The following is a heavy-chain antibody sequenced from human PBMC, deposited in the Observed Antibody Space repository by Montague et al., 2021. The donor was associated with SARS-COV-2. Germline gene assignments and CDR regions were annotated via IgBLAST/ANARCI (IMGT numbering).Heavy chain of an antibody. CDR1: GYPLIELP. V-gene: IGHV1-24*01. CDR2: FDPEDGET. Sequence: SVKVSFKVSGYPLIELPMHWVRQAPGKGLEWMGGFDPEDGETIYAQKFQGRVSMTEDTSTDTAYMELSSLRSEDTAVYYCATGSAMVRGGWFDPWGQGTLVTVSS. CDR3: ATGSAMVRGGWFDP. D-gene: IGHD3-10*01. J-gene: IGHJ5*02.